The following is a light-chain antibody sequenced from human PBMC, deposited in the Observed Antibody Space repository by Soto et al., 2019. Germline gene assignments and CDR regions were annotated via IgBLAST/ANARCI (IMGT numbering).Light chain of an antibody. Sequence: DIVMTQSPLSLPVTLGQPASISCRSSQSPVTTDGNTSMNWFQQRPGQSPRRLIYKVSIRDSEGPYRFSGRVSGTEVTLKITGVEVEDGGVYFCKEGTDWPYSFGQGTQVEI. CDR2: KVS. J-gene: IGKJ2*01. V-gene: IGKV2-30*01. CDR3: KEGTDWPYS. CDR1: QSPVTTDGNTS.